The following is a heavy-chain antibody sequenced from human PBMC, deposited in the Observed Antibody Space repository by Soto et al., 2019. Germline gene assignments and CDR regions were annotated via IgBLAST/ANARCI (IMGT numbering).Heavy chain of an antibody. CDR2: INAGNGNT. CDR3: AREARGLWYSSSWYIGY. J-gene: IGHJ4*02. Sequence: ASVKVSCKASGYTFTSYAMHWVRQAPGQRLEWMGWINAGNGNTKYSQKFQGRVTITRDTSASTAYMELSSLRSEDTAVYYCAREARGLWYSSSWYIGYWGQGTRVNVS. CDR1: GYTFTSYA. V-gene: IGHV1-3*01. D-gene: IGHD6-13*01.